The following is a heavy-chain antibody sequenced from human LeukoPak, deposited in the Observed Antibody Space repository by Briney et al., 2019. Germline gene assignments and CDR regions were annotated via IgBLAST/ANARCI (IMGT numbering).Heavy chain of an antibody. CDR3: ARHLTTEYYYYGMDV. CDR2: IYYNGST. D-gene: IGHD4-11*01. J-gene: IGHJ6*02. V-gene: IGHV4-59*08. Sequence: PSETLSLTCTVSGGSISSYYWSWIRQPPGKGLEWIGYIYYNGSTNYNPSLKSRVTISVDTSKNQFSLKLSSVTAADTAVYYCARHLTTEYYYYGMDVWGQGTTVTVSS. CDR1: GGSISSYY.